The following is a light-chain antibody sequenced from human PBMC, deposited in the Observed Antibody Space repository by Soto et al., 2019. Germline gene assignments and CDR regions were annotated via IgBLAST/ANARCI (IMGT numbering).Light chain of an antibody. CDR2: EVS. Sequence: QSALTQPASVSGSPGQSITISCTGTSSDVGGYDYVSWYQLHPGKAPKLMVFEVSNRPSGVSYRFSGSKSVNTASLTISGLQDEDEADYFCSSYSVSTAYLFGTGTKVTVL. CDR1: SSDVGGYDY. V-gene: IGLV2-14*01. J-gene: IGLJ1*01. CDR3: SSYSVSTAYL.